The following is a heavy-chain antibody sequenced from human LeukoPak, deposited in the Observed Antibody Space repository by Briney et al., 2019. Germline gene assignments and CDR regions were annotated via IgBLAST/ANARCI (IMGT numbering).Heavy chain of an antibody. CDR3: ARGRGVLRYFDWLFLIDY. CDR2: IKQDGSEK. V-gene: IGHV3-7*01. CDR1: GFTFSSYW. D-gene: IGHD3-9*01. Sequence: GGSLRLSCAASGFTFSSYWMSWVRQAPGKGLEWVANIKQDGSEKYYVDSVKGRFTISRDNAKNSLYLQMNSLRAEDTAVYYCARGRGVLRYFDWLFLIDYWGQGTLVTVSS. J-gene: IGHJ4*02.